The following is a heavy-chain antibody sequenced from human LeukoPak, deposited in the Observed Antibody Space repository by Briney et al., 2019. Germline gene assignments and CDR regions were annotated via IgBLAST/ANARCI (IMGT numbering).Heavy chain of an antibody. CDR1: GGTFSTFA. CDR2: IIPTSSVP. D-gene: IGHD3-16*01. Sequence: SVKVSCKASGGTFSTFAIGWVRQAPGQGFEWMGRIIPTSSVPNYAQKFRDRLTISADASARTAYLELSSLTSDDTAVYYCAREPRVGESTSTFWGQGTLVTVSS. J-gene: IGHJ4*02. CDR3: AREPRVGESTSTF. V-gene: IGHV1-69*13.